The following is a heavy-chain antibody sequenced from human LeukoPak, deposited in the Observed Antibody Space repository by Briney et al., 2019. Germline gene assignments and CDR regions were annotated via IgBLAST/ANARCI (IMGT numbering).Heavy chain of an antibody. Sequence: GGSLRLSCAASGFTFDDYAMHWVRQAPGKGLEWVSGISWNSGSIGYADSVKGRFTISRDNAKHSLYLQMNSLRAEDTALYYCAKDMRCSGGSCYSPFDYWGQGTLVTVSS. CDR2: ISWNSGSI. CDR3: AKDMRCSGGSCYSPFDY. D-gene: IGHD2-15*01. V-gene: IGHV3-9*01. CDR1: GFTFDDYA. J-gene: IGHJ4*02.